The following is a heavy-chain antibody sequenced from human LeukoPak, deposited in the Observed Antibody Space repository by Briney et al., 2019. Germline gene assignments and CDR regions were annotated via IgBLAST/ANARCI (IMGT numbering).Heavy chain of an antibody. CDR1: GGSISSSNW. CDR3: ARGSAAGTPSWFDY. D-gene: IGHD6-13*01. J-gene: IGHJ4*02. CDR2: IYHSGST. V-gene: IGHV4-4*02. Sequence: PSGTLSLTCAVSGGSISSSNWWSWVRQPPGKGLEWIGEIYHSGSTNYSPSLKSRVTISVDKSKNQFSLKLSSVTAADTAVYYCARGSAAGTPSWFDYWGQGTLVTVSS.